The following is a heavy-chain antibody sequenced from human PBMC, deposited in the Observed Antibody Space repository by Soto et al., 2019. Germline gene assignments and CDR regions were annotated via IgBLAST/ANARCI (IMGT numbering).Heavy chain of an antibody. CDR1: GFTFSTYA. CDR2: ISSNGGST. J-gene: IGHJ4*02. D-gene: IGHD2-2*01. Sequence: GGSLRLSCAASGFTFSTYAMHWVRQAPGKGLEYVSAISSNGGSTNYANSVKGRFTISRDNSKNTLYLQMGSLRAEDMAVYFCARQYCSSISCLFESWGQGTLVTVSS. V-gene: IGHV3-64*01. CDR3: ARQYCSSISCLFES.